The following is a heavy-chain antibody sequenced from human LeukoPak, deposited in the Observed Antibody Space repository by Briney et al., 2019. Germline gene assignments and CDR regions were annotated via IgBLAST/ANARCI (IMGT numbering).Heavy chain of an antibody. CDR2: MNPITGNT. Sequence: ASVKVSCKASGYIFSSYDINWVRQATGQGLEWMGWMNPITGNTGYAPKFQGRVTMTRDTSTNTAYMDLACLRSEDTAVYYCVRGQSNRRFLADYWGQGTLVTVSS. J-gene: IGHJ4*02. D-gene: IGHD3-3*01. V-gene: IGHV1-8*01. CDR1: GYIFSSYD. CDR3: VRGQSNRRFLADY.